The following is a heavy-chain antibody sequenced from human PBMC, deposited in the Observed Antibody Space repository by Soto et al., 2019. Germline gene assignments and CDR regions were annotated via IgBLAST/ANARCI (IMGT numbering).Heavy chain of an antibody. J-gene: IGHJ4*02. Sequence: PGGSLRLSCAASGFTFSSYAMSWVRQAPGKGLERVSAISGSGGSTYYADSVKGRFTISRDNSKNTLYLQMNSLRAEDTAVYYCAKGGLLWFGELLCGFNWGQGTLVTVSS. V-gene: IGHV3-23*01. D-gene: IGHD3-10*01. CDR2: ISGSGGST. CDR3: AKGGLLWFGELLCGFN. CDR1: GFTFSSYA.